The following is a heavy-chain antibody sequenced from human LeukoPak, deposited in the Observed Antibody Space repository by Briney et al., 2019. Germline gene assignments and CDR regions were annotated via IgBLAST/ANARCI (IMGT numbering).Heavy chain of an antibody. V-gene: IGHV5-51*01. J-gene: IGHJ4*02. CDR3: ARRDISGWYYFDY. D-gene: IGHD6-19*01. Sequence: PGESLKISCKGSGYSFTNYWIGWVRQMPGKGLEWMGITYPGDSDARYSPSFQGQVTISADKSITTAYLQWSSLKASDSAMYYCARRDISGWYYFDYWGQGTLVTVSS. CDR2: TYPGDSDA. CDR1: GYSFTNYW.